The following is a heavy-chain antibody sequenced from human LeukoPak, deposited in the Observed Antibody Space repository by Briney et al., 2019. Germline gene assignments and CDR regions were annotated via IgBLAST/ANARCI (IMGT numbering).Heavy chain of an antibody. V-gene: IGHV3-7*03. J-gene: IGHJ4*02. Sequence: PGVSLRLSCAASVYTFSSYWMSWVRKAPWKGLEWVANINQGGSEKYYVDSVKGRFTISRDNAKNSLYLQMNSLRAEDTAVYYCARRRPDHEIDYWGQGTLVTVSS. CDR3: ARRRPDHEIDY. CDR1: VYTFSSYW. CDR2: INQGGSEK. D-gene: IGHD6-6*01.